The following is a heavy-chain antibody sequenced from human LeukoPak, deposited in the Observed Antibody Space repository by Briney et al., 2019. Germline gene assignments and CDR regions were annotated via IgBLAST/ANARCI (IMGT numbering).Heavy chain of an antibody. J-gene: IGHJ4*02. CDR2: ISGSGGST. CDR3: AKDSEQWLVVDYFDY. V-gene: IGHV3-23*01. D-gene: IGHD6-19*01. Sequence: GGSLRLSCAASGFTFSSSAMSWVRQAPGKGLEWVSVISGSGGSTYYADSVKGRFTISRDNSKNTLYLQMNSLRAEDTAVYYCAKDSEQWLVVDYFDYWGQGTLVTVSS. CDR1: GFTFSSSA.